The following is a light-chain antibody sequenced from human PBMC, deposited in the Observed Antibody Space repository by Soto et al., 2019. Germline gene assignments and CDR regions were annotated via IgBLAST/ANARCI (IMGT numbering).Light chain of an antibody. CDR2: EVT. J-gene: IGLJ3*02. CDR1: SSDVGAYNY. CDR3: SSYTSSSSWV. V-gene: IGLV2-14*01. Sequence: QSALTQPASVSGSPGQSITIYCTGTSSDVGAYNYVSWYQQHSGKATKLIIYEVTNRPSGVSNRFSASKSGNTASLTIFGLQAEEEADYYCSSYTSSSSWVFGGGTQVTVL.